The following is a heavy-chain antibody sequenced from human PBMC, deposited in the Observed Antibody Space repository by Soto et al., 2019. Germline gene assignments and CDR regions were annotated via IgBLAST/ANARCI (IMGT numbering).Heavy chain of an antibody. V-gene: IGHV3-9*01. Sequence: PVGSLRLSCAASGFTFDDYAMHWVRQAPGKGLEWVSGISWNSGSIGYADSVKGRFTISRDNAKNSLYLQMNSLRAEDTALYYCAKGYCSSTSCLPLDPWGQGTLVTAPQ. D-gene: IGHD2-2*01. CDR3: AKGYCSSTSCLPLDP. CDR2: ISWNSGSI. J-gene: IGHJ5*02. CDR1: GFTFDDYA.